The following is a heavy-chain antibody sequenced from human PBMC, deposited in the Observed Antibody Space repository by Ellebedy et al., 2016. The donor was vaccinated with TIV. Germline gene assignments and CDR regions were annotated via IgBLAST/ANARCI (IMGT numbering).Heavy chain of an antibody. CDR1: RFTFDDYA. CDR3: ASRLSVVPAAVPFDY. D-gene: IGHD2-2*01. V-gene: IGHV3-21*04. J-gene: IGHJ4*02. Sequence: GESLKISXAASRFTFDDYAMHWVRQAPGKGLEWVSSISSSSSYIYYADSVKGRFTISRDNSKNTLYLQMNSLRAEDTAVYYCASRLSVVPAAVPFDYWGQGTLVTVSS. CDR2: ISSSSSYI.